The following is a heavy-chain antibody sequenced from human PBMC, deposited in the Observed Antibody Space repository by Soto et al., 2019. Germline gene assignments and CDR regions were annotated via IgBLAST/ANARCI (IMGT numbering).Heavy chain of an antibody. CDR1: GFTFSSYA. V-gene: IGHV3-23*01. D-gene: IGHD3-22*01. Sequence: GGSLRLSCAAPGFTFSSYAMSWVRQAPGKGLEWVSAISGSGGSTYYADSVKGRFTIPRDNSKNTLYLQMNSLRAEDTAVYYCGTYGYDSSGYYYTTIDYWGQGTLVTVSS. J-gene: IGHJ4*02. CDR2: ISGSGGST. CDR3: GTYGYDSSGYYYTTIDY.